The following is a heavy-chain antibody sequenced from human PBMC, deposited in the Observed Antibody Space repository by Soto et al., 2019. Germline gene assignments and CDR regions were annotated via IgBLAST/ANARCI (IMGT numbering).Heavy chain of an antibody. Sequence: GGSLRLSCAASGFTFSSYSMNWVRQAPGKGLEWVSSISSSSSYIYYADSVKGRFTISRDNAKNSLYLQMNSLRAEDTAVYYCARDLVVGGHYYYYYGMDVWGQGTTVTVSS. CDR3: ARDLVVGGHYYYYYGMDV. V-gene: IGHV3-21*01. J-gene: IGHJ6*02. D-gene: IGHD2-2*01. CDR1: GFTFSSYS. CDR2: ISSSSSYI.